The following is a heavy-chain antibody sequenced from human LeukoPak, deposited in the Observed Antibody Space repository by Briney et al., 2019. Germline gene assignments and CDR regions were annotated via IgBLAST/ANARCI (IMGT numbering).Heavy chain of an antibody. D-gene: IGHD4-17*01. CDR1: GGTFSSYA. J-gene: IGHJ6*03. CDR2: IIPVFGTA. CDR3: ARSTVTTFLSCYYMDV. V-gene: IGHV1-69*05. Sequence: ASVKVSCKASGGTFSSYAISWVRQAPGQGLEWMGGIIPVFGTANYAQKFQGRVTIITDESTSTAYMELSSLRSEDTAVYYCARSTVTTFLSCYYMDVWGKGTTVTVSS.